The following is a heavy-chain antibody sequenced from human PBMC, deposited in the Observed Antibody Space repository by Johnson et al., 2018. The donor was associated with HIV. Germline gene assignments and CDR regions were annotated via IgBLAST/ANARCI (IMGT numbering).Heavy chain of an antibody. V-gene: IGHV3-11*04. CDR3: AKDYRWSTGVGAGAGGDAFDI. J-gene: IGHJ3*02. CDR1: GFTFSDYY. D-gene: IGHD1-26*01. Sequence: QMQLVESGGGLVKPGGSLRLSCSASGFTFSDYYITWIRQAPGKGLEWISYISSSGSTIYYADSVKGRFTSSRDNSKNSLYLQMNSLRAEDTAVYYCAKDYRWSTGVGAGAGGDAFDIWGQGTMVTVSS. CDR2: ISSSGSTI.